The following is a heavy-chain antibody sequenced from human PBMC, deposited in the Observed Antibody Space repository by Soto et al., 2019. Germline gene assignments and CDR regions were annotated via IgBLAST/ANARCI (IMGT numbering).Heavy chain of an antibody. J-gene: IGHJ4*02. CDR2: INHSGST. CDR1: GGSFSGYY. V-gene: IGHV4-34*01. D-gene: IGHD3-16*01. CDR3: ARVTFGGVIRY. Sequence: QVQLQQWGAGLLKPSETLSLTCAVYGGSFSGYYWSWIRQPPGKGLEWIGEINHSGSTNYNPSLKSRVTISVDPSKNQFSLKPSSVTAADTAVYYCARVTFGGVIRYWGQGTLVTVSS.